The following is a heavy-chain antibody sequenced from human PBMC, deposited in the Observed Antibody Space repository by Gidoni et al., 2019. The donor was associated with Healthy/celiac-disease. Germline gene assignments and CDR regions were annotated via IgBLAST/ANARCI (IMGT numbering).Heavy chain of an antibody. CDR2: IYYSGST. CDR3: ARTEILGYYFDY. V-gene: IGHV4-59*01. J-gene: IGHJ4*02. CDR1: GGSISSYY. Sequence: QVQLQESGPGLVKPSETLSITCTVSGGSISSYYWSWIRQPPGKGLEWIGYIYYSGSTNYNPSLKSRVTISVDTSKNQFSLKLSSVTAADTAVYYCARTEILGYYFDYWGQGTLVTVSS.